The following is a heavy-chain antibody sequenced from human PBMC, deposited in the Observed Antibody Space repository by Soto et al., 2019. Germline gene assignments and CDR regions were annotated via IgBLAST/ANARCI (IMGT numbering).Heavy chain of an antibody. CDR1: GYTFTGYY. Sequence: ASVKVSCKASGYTFTGYYMHWVRQAPGRGLEWMGWINPKSGGTMYPQKFQGRVTMTWDTSISTAYMALTRLRSDDTAVYYCARDLAKGGGSAGFGYWGQGTLVTASS. D-gene: IGHD1-26*01. CDR2: INPKSGGT. J-gene: IGHJ4*02. CDR3: ARDLAKGGGSAGFGY. V-gene: IGHV1-2*02.